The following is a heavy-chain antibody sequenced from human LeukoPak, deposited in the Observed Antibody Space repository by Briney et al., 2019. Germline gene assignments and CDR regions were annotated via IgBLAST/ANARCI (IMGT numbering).Heavy chain of an antibody. CDR2: IYYSGST. D-gene: IGHD5-24*01. J-gene: IGHJ4*02. CDR1: GGSISSYY. CDR3: ARRAEIDGHNPFDY. V-gene: IGHV4-59*01. Sequence: SETLPLTCTVSGGSISSYYWSWIRQPPGKGLEWIGYIYYSGSTNYNPSLKSRVTISVDTSKNQFSLKLSSVTAADTAVYYCARRAEIDGHNPFDYWGQGTLVTVSS.